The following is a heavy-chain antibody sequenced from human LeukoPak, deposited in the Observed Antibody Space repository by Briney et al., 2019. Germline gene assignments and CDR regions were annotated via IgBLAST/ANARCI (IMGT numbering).Heavy chain of an antibody. V-gene: IGHV3-23*01. CDR2: ISGSGGST. CDR3: AKDRSYYYGMDV. Sequence: PGGSLRLSCAASGFTFSSYAMSWVRQAPGKGLEWVSAISGSGGSTYYADSVKGRFTISRDNSKNTLYLQVNSLRAEDTAVYYCAKDRSYYYGMDVWGQGTTVTVSS. J-gene: IGHJ6*02. CDR1: GFTFSSYA.